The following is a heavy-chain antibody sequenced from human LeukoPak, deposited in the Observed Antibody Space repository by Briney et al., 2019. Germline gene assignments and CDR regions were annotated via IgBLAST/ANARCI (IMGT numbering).Heavy chain of an antibody. D-gene: IGHD5-18*01. CDR1: GYSFTSYW. CDR2: IYPGDSDT. J-gene: IGHJ4*02. V-gene: IGHV5-51*01. Sequence: GESLKISCKGSGYSFTSYWIGWVRQMPGKGLEWMGIIYPGDSDTRYSPSFQGQVTTSADKSISTAYLQWSSLKASDTAMYYCARSLTVAREYNYGYGYWGQGTLVTVSS. CDR3: ARSLTVAREYNYGYGY.